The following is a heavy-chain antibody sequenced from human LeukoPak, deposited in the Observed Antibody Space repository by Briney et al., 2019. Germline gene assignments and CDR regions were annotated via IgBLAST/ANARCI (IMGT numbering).Heavy chain of an antibody. D-gene: IGHD3-9*01. CDR1: GYTFTGYY. J-gene: IGHJ6*02. CDR3: ARSRLRYSWDYYYYGMDV. Sequence: ASVKVSCKASGYTFTGYYMDWVRQAPGQGLEWMGRINPNSGGTNYAQKLQGRVTMTRDTSISTAYMELSRLRSDDTAVYYCARSRLRYSWDYYYYGMDVWGQGTTVTVSS. V-gene: IGHV1-2*06. CDR2: INPNSGGT.